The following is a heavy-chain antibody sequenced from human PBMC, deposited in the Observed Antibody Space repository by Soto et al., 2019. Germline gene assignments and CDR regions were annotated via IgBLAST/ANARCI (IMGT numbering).Heavy chain of an antibody. CDR2: ISGSGGST. D-gene: IGHD6-19*01. J-gene: IGHJ4*01. V-gene: IGHV3-23*01. CDR1: GFTFSSYA. CDR3: AKDLEGGWYLFCFDY. Sequence: GGSLRLSCAASGFTFSSYAMSWFRQAPGKGLEWVSAISGSGGSTYYADSVKGRFTISRDNSKNTLYLQMNSLRAEDTAVYYCAKDLEGGWYLFCFDYGGQGPLFTVP.